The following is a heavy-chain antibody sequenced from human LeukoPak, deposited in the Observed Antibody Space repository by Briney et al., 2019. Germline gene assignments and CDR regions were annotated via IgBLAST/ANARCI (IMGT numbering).Heavy chain of an antibody. CDR1: GFTFSTYG. D-gene: IGHD3-16*02. Sequence: GGTLRLSCVGSGFTFSTYGMTWVRQAPGKRLEWVSEISASGDVTKYADSVQGRFTISRDNSKNILYLHMNSLRAEDTALYYCAKEAAWANYRCYFDSWGQGTLVTVSS. CDR3: AKEAAWANYRCYFDS. V-gene: IGHV3-23*01. CDR2: ISASGDVT. J-gene: IGHJ4*02.